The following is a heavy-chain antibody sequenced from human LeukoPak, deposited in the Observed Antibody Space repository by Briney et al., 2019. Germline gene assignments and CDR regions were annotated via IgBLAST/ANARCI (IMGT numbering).Heavy chain of an antibody. CDR3: ARMLGYYDSSGYYNYFDY. V-gene: IGHV4-59*01. CDR2: IYYSGST. J-gene: IGHJ4*02. CDR1: GGSIRSYY. D-gene: IGHD3-22*01. Sequence: PSETLSLTCTVSGGSIRSYYWSWIRQPPGKGLDWIGYIYYSGSTNYNPSLKSRVTISVDTSKNQFSLKLSSVTAADTAVYYCARMLGYYDSSGYYNYFDYWGQGTLVTVSS.